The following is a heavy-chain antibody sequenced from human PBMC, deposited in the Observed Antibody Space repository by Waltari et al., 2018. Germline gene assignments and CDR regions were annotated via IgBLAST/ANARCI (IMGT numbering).Heavy chain of an antibody. CDR2: IEPEDGET. Sequence: EVELVQSGAEVKKPGATVKSSCKASGYTFMAYFMHWVQQAPGKGLEWMGRIEPEDGETVYSEKFQGRVTITADTSTDTAYMELSSLTSGDTAVYYCAPLPGGSGQTFDYWGQGTLVTVSS. CDR3: APLPGGSGQTFDY. CDR1: GYTFMAYF. J-gene: IGHJ4*02. V-gene: IGHV1-69-2*01. D-gene: IGHD3-10*01.